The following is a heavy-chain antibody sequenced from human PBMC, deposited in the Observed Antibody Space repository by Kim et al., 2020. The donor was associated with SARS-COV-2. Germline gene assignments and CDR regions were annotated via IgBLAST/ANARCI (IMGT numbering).Heavy chain of an antibody. CDR1: GYTFTSYG. J-gene: IGHJ3*02. CDR3: ARDVRYDYIWGSYPDAFDI. V-gene: IGHV1-18*01. CDR2: ISAYNGNT. D-gene: IGHD3-16*02. Sequence: ASVKVSCKASGYTFTSYGISWVRQAPGQGLEWMGWISAYNGNTNYAQKLQGRVTMTTDTSTSTAYMELRSLRSDDTAVYYCARDVRYDYIWGSYPDAFDIWGQGTMVTVSS.